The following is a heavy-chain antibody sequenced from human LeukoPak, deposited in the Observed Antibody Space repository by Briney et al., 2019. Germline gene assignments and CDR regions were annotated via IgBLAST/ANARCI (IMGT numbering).Heavy chain of an antibody. V-gene: IGHV3-66*02. CDR2: IYSDDST. CDR1: GFTVSSNY. Sequence: GGSLRLSCAASGFTVSSNYMSWVRQTPGEGLEWVSVIYSDDSTYYADSVKGRFTISRDNSKNRVYLQMNSLRADATAVYYCARVGYRLHDFDYWGQGALVTVSS. CDR3: ARVGYRLHDFDY. D-gene: IGHD5-24*01. J-gene: IGHJ4*02.